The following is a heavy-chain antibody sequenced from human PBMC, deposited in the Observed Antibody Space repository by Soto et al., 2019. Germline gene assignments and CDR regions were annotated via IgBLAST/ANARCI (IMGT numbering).Heavy chain of an antibody. CDR3: ARDRIAAAGTGYYYYYGMDV. J-gene: IGHJ6*02. V-gene: IGHV4-34*01. D-gene: IGHD6-13*01. Sequence: SETLSLTCAVYGGSFSGYYWSWIRQPPGKGLEWIGEINHSGSTNYNPSLKSRVTISVDTSKNQFSLKLSSVTAADTAVYYCARDRIAAAGTGYYYYYGMDVWGQGTTDTVSS. CDR2: INHSGST. CDR1: GGSFSGYY.